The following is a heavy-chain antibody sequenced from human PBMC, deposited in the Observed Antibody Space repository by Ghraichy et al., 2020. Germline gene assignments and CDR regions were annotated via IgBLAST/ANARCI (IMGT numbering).Heavy chain of an antibody. J-gene: IGHJ5*02. CDR2: IYWDDDK. D-gene: IGHD2-2*01. CDR1: GFSLSTSGVG. CDR3: AHSMEPGGYQLLHDNWFDP. V-gene: IGHV2-5*02. Sequence: SGPTLVKPTQTLTLTCTFSGFSLSTSGVGVGWIRQPPGKALEWLALIYWDDDKRYSPSLKSRLTITKDTSKNQVVLTMTNMDPVDTATYYCAHSMEPGGYQLLHDNWFDPWGQGTLVTVSS.